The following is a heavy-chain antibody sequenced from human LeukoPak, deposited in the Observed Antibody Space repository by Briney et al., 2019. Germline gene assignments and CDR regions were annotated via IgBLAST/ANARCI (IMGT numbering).Heavy chain of an antibody. CDR3: ARFRPALDY. CDR2: INPNSGGT. Sequence: ASVKVSCKASGYTFTSYYIHWVRQAPGQGLEWMGGINPNSGGTKYAQKFQGRVTMTRDTSISTANMELSRLRSDDTAVYYCARFRPALDYWGQGTLVTVSS. V-gene: IGHV1-2*02. J-gene: IGHJ4*02. CDR1: GYTFTSYY. D-gene: IGHD1-14*01.